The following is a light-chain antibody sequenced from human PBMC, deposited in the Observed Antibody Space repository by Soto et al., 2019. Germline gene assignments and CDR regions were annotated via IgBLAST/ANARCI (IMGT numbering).Light chain of an antibody. CDR2: EVS. Sequence: QSVLTQPASVSGSPGQSITISCTGTNSDIGYYNYVSWFQQHPGKAPKLMIYEVSNRPSGVSNRFSGSKSGNTASLTISGLQAEDEADYYCSSYTNINTRACVFGTGTKVTVL. CDR3: SSYTNINTRACV. V-gene: IGLV2-14*01. J-gene: IGLJ1*01. CDR1: NSDIGYYNY.